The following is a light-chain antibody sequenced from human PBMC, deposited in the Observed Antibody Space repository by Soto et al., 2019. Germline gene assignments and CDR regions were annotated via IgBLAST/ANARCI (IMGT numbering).Light chain of an antibody. CDR2: GAS. Sequence: EIVMTQSPATLALSPGERATLSCRASQSVSSNLAWYQQKPGQAPRLLIYGASTRATGFPARFSGSGSGTEFTLTINSLQSEDFAVYYCQQYNQWPRTFGQGTKVDIK. CDR3: QQYNQWPRT. CDR1: QSVSSN. J-gene: IGKJ1*01. V-gene: IGKV3-15*01.